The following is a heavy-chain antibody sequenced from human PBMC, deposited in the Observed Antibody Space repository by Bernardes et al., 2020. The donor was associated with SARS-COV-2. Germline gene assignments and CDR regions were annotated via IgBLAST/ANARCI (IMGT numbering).Heavy chain of an antibody. CDR3: ASGNGHGMDV. J-gene: IGHJ6*02. V-gene: IGHV3-23*01. Sequence: GGSLRLSCAASGFTFSSYAMSWVRQAPGKGLEWVSAISGGGGSGATTYYADSVKGRFTVSRDNSKNMVYLQMNSLRVEDTAVYYCASGNGHGMDVWGQGTTVTVSS. CDR2: ISGGGGSGATT. CDR1: GFTFSSYA. D-gene: IGHD5-12*01.